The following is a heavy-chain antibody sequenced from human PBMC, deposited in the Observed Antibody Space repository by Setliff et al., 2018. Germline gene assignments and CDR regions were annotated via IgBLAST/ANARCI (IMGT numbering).Heavy chain of an antibody. CDR3: ARDQTLREVWLDP. D-gene: IGHD3-16*01. V-gene: IGHV4-34*01. CDR1: GGSFSGYY. Sequence: SETLSLTCAVYGGSFSGYYWSWIRQPPGKGLEWIGEINHSGSTNYNPSLKSRVTISVDTSKNQFSLKLSSVTAADTAVYYCARDQTLREVWLDPWGQGTLVTVSS. CDR2: INHSGST. J-gene: IGHJ5*02.